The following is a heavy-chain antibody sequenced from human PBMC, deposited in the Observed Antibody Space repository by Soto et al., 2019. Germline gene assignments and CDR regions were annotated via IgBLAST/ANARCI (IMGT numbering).Heavy chain of an antibody. CDR1: GFTFSSYA. V-gene: IGHV3-30-3*01. CDR3: ARDLDSSWYARYFQH. D-gene: IGHD6-13*01. J-gene: IGHJ1*01. Sequence: GGSLRLSCAASGFTFSSYAMHWVRQAPGKGLEWVAVISYDGSNKYYADSVKGRFTISRDNSRNTLYLQMNSLRAEDTAVYYCARDLDSSWYARYFQHWGQGTLVTVS. CDR2: ISYDGSNK.